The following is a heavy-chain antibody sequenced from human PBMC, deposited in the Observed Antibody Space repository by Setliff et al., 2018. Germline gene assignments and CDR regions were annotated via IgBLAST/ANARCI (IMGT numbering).Heavy chain of an antibody. CDR1: GFTFDDYG. D-gene: IGHD3-10*01. J-gene: IGHJ4*02. V-gene: IGHV3-20*04. Sequence: GGSLRLSCEGSGFTFDDYGMSWVRQAPGKGLEWVPGINWNGGATAYADSVKGRFTIARNNAGNALSLQMNSLRAEDTAFYFCARATAYYGSRSYYAFDFWGQGTLVTVSS. CDR3: ARATAYYGSRSYYAFDF. CDR2: INWNGGAT.